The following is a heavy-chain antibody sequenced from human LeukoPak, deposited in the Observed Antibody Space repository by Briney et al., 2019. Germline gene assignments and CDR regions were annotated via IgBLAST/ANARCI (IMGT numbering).Heavy chain of an antibody. D-gene: IGHD3-22*01. CDR1: GFTFSSYW. CDR3: ASDLQHYDSSGYYYY. J-gene: IGHJ4*02. V-gene: IGHV3-7*01. Sequence: GGSLGLSCAASGFTFSSYWMSWVRQSPGKGLEWVANIKQDGSEKYYVDSVKGRFTISRDNAKNSLYLQMNSLTAEDTAVYYCASDLQHYDSSGYYYYWGQGTLVTVSS. CDR2: IKQDGSEK.